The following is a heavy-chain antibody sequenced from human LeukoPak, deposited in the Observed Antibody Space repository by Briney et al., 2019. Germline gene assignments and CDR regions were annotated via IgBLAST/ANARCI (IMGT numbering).Heavy chain of an antibody. D-gene: IGHD3-9*01. J-gene: IGHJ4*02. CDR3: TTEPIWRYFDWPNGVDY. Sequence: PGGSLRLSCAASGFTFSNAWMSWVRQAPGKGLEWVGRIKSNTDGGTTDYAAPVKGRFTISRDDSKNTLYLQMNSLKTEDTAVYYCTTEPIWRYFDWPNGVDYWGQGTLVTVSS. V-gene: IGHV3-15*01. CDR1: GFTFSNAW. CDR2: IKSNTDGGTT.